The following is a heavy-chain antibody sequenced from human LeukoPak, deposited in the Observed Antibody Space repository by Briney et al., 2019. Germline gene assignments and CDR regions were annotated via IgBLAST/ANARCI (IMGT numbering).Heavy chain of an antibody. J-gene: IGHJ5*02. D-gene: IGHD3-3*01. CDR1: GGTFSSYA. Sequence: GASVKVSCKASGGTFSSYAISWVRQAPGQGLEWMGGIIPIFGTANYAQKFQGRVTITADESTSTAYMELSSLRSEDTAVCCCARGWYYDLFDPWGQGTLVTVSS. CDR3: ARGWYYDLFDP. CDR2: IIPIFGTA. V-gene: IGHV1-69*13.